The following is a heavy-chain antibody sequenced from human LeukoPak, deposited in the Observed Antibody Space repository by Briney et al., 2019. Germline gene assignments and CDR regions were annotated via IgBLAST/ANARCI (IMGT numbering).Heavy chain of an antibody. CDR3: AKDELGQQLVPVDY. CDR1: GFTFSNYA. D-gene: IGHD6-13*01. J-gene: IGHJ4*02. Sequence: GGSLRLSCAASGFTFSNYAMSWVRQAPGKGLEWVSAISGSGGSTYYADSVKGRFTISRDNSKNTLFLQMNSLRAEDTAVYYCAKDELGQQLVPVDYWGQGTLVTVSS. V-gene: IGHV3-23*01. CDR2: ISGSGGST.